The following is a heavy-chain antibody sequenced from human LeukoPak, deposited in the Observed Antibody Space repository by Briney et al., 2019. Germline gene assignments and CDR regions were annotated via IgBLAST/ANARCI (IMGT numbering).Heavy chain of an antibody. CDR3: AKDSSSSNYYYGLDV. CDR2: ISYDGANK. Sequence: GGSLRLSCAASGFPFSSYGMHWVRQAPGKGLEWGSVISYDGANKYYADSVKGRFTISRDNSKNTLYLQMNSLRGDDTGMYFCAKDSSSSNYYYGLDVWGQGTTVTVSS. D-gene: IGHD6-13*01. CDR1: GFPFSSYG. J-gene: IGHJ6*02. V-gene: IGHV3-30*18.